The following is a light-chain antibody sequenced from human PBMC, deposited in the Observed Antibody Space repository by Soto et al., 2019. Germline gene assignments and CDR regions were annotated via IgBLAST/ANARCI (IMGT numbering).Light chain of an antibody. V-gene: IGLV1-47*02. J-gene: IGLJ1*01. Sequence: QSVLTQPPSASGTPGQRVTISCSGSSSNIGSNYVYWYQQLPGTAPKLLIYSNNQRPSGVPDRFSGSKSGTSASLAISGLRSEDEADYSCAAWDDSLSGSYVFGTGTKLTVL. CDR2: SNN. CDR1: SSNIGSNY. CDR3: AAWDDSLSGSYV.